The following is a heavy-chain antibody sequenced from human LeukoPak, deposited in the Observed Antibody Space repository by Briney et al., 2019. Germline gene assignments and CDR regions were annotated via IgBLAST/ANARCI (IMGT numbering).Heavy chain of an antibody. Sequence: GGSLRLACAASGFSVSSYAMNWVRQTPGKGLEWVSAISGIGGGSTYYADSVKGRFIISRDNSKNTLYVQMNSLRAEDTAVYYCAKLVGASNFDYWGQGTLVTVSS. CDR2: ISGIGGGST. CDR1: GFSVSSYA. V-gene: IGHV3-23*01. CDR3: AKLVGASNFDY. D-gene: IGHD1-26*01. J-gene: IGHJ4*02.